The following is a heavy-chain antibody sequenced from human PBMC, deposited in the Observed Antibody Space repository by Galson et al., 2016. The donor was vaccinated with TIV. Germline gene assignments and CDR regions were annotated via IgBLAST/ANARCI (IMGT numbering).Heavy chain of an antibody. V-gene: IGHV1-69*01. CDR2: IIPLFDTA. D-gene: IGHD5-18*01. CDR1: GFTFSRYG. CDR3: ATDRNTAMDTYHYDYGMEV. Sequence: SCAASGFTFSRYGMHWVRQAPGQGLEWMGWIIPLFDTAHYAQKFQGRVTITADESSGTVYMEMSSLRCEDTAVYYCATDRNTAMDTYHYDYGMEVWGKGTTVTVSS. J-gene: IGHJ6*04.